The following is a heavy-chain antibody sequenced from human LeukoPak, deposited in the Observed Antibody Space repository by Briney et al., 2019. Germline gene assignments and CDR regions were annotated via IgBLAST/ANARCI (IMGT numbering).Heavy chain of an antibody. D-gene: IGHD6-13*01. CDR3: ARHVEAAAMFWFDP. CDR1: GGSISSGGYY. V-gene: IGHV4-61*02. Sequence: SQTLSLTCTVSGGSISSGGYYWTWIRQPAGKGLEWIGRIYNSENINYNPSLKSRVTISLDTSKNQFSLKLTSVTAADTAVYYCARHVEAAAMFWFDPWGQGTLVTVSS. CDR2: IYNSENI. J-gene: IGHJ5*02.